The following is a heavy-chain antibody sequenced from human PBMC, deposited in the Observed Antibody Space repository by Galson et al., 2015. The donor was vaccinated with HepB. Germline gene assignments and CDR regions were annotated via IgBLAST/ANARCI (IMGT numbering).Heavy chain of an antibody. CDR2: ISGSGGST. CDR3: ASFLGRKYYDSSGYYWYFDL. D-gene: IGHD3-22*01. CDR1: GFTFSSYA. Sequence: SLRLSCAASGFTFSSYAMSWVRQAPGKGLEWVSAISGSGGSTYYADSVKGRFTISRDNSKNTLYLQMNSLRAEDTAVYYCASFLGRKYYDSSGYYWYFDLWGRGTLVTVSS. J-gene: IGHJ2*01. V-gene: IGHV3-23*01.